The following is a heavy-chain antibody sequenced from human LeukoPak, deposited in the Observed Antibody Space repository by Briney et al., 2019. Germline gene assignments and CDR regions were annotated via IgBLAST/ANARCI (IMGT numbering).Heavy chain of an antibody. Sequence: ASVKVSCKASGYTFTSYYMHWVRQAPGQGLEWMGIINPSGGSTSYAQKFQERVTITRDMSTSTAYMELSSLRSEDTAVYYCAACSTPYYYYYGMDVWGQGTTVTVSS. J-gene: IGHJ6*02. CDR3: AACSTPYYYYYGMDV. V-gene: IGHV1-46*01. CDR2: INPSGGST. D-gene: IGHD2-2*01. CDR1: GYTFTSYY.